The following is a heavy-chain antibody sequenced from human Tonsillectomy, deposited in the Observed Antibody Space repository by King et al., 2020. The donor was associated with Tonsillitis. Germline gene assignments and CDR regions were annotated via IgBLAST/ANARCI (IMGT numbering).Heavy chain of an antibody. CDR1: GFTFSNYG. CDR3: AKVLVSWSVYYTPDY. CDR2: ISCDGSNK. D-gene: IGHD3-3*01. Sequence: EQLVQSGGGVVQPGRSLRLSCAASGFTFSNYGMNWVRQAPGKGLEWVAVISCDGSNKSYAASVKGRFTISRDNSKNTLYLQMNSLRAEDTAVYYCAKVLVSWSVYYTPDYWGQGTLVTVSS. V-gene: IGHV3-30*18. J-gene: IGHJ4*02.